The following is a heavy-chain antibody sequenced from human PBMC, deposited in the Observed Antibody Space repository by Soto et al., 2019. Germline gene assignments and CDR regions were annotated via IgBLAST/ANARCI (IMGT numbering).Heavy chain of an antibody. Sequence: SETLSLTCTVSGGSISSSSYYWGWIRQPPGKGLEWIGSIYYSGSTYYNPSLKSRVTISVDTSKNQFSLKLSSVTAADTAVYYCARAVVVPAARSNYYYGMDVWGQGTTVTVSS. CDR2: IYYSGST. CDR1: GGSISSSSYY. V-gene: IGHV4-39*01. D-gene: IGHD2-2*01. J-gene: IGHJ6*02. CDR3: ARAVVVPAARSNYYYGMDV.